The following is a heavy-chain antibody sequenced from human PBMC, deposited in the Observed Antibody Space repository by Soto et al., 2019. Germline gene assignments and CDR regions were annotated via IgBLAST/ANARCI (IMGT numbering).Heavy chain of an antibody. CDR2: IWYDGSNK. V-gene: IGHV3-33*06. CDR1: GFTFSSYG. CDR3: AKPYSGYDNFDY. J-gene: IGHJ4*02. D-gene: IGHD5-12*01. Sequence: GGSLRLSCAASGFTFSSYGMHWVRQAPGKGLEWVAVIWYDGSNKYYADSVKGRFTISRDNSKNTLYLQMNSLRAEDTAVYYCAKPYSGYDNFDYWGQGTLVTVSS.